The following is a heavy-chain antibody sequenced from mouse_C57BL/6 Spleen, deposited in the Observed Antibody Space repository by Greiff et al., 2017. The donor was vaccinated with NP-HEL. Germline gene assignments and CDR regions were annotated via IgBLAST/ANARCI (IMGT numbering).Heavy chain of an antibody. D-gene: IGHD1-1*01. V-gene: IGHV1-64*01. Sequence: VQLQQSGAELVKPGASVKLSCKASGYTFTSYWMHWVKQRPGQGLEWIGMIHPNSGSTNYNEKFKSKATLTVDKSSSTAYMQLSSLTSEDSAVYYCGRSSPHFDVWGTGTTVTVSS. CDR1: GYTFTSYW. CDR2: IHPNSGST. J-gene: IGHJ1*03. CDR3: GRSSPHFDV.